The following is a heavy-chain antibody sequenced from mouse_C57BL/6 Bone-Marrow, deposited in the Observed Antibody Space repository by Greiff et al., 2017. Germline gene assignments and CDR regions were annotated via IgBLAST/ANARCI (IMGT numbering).Heavy chain of an antibody. CDR3: NTGFAY. Sequence: EVQLVESGGGLVQPGGSMKLSCVASGFTFSNYWMNWVRQSPEKGLEWVAEIRLKSNNYATHYAESVKGRFTISRDDSKSSVYLEMNNLRAEDTGIYYCNTGFAYWGQGTLVTVSA. CDR1: GFTFSNYW. V-gene: IGHV6-6*02. J-gene: IGHJ3*01. CDR2: IRLKSNNYAT.